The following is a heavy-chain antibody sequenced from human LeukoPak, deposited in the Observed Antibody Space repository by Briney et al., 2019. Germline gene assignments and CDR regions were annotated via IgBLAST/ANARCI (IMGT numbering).Heavy chain of an antibody. CDR3: ARDAYSRSSEGDY. V-gene: IGHV1-18*01. J-gene: IGHJ4*02. CDR2: ISGYNGNT. D-gene: IGHD6-6*01. Sequence: GASVKVSCKASGYTFTTYGLSWVRQAPGQGLEWMGWISGYNGNTKYAQKFQGRVTMTTDTSTSTAYMELRSLRFDDTALYYCARDAYSRSSEGDYWGQGTLVTVSS. CDR1: GYTFTTYG.